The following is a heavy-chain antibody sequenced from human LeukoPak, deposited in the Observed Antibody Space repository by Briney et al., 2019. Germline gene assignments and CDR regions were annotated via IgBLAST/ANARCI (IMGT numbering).Heavy chain of an antibody. CDR3: ARDGVAGTY. CDR2: ITSKSSYT. V-gene: IGHV3-21*01. CDR1: GFTFSTYS. Sequence: GGSLRLSCAASGFTFSTYSMSWVRQAPGKGLEWVSSITSKSSYTYYADSVKGRFTISRDNAKNSLYLQMNSLRAEDTAVYYCARDGVAGTYWGQGILVTVSS. J-gene: IGHJ4*02. D-gene: IGHD6-19*01.